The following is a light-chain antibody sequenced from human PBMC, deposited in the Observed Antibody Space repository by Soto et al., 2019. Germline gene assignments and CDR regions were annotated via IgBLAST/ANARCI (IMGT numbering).Light chain of an antibody. V-gene: IGLV1-40*01. CDR1: SSNFGAGFD. J-gene: IGLJ1*01. Sequence: QLVLTQPPSVSGAPGQRVTISCAGSSSNFGAGFDVHWYQQLPGTAPKLLIYANRNRPSGVPDRFSGSRSGTSASLAISGLQSEDEADYYCAAWDDSLNGEIFGTGTKLTVL. CDR2: ANR. CDR3: AAWDDSLNGEI.